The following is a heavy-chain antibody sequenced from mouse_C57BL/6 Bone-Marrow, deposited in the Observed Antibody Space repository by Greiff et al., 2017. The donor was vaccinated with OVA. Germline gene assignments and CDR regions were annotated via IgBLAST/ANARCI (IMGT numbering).Heavy chain of an antibody. V-gene: IGHV2-2*01. CDR1: GFSLTSYG. D-gene: IGHD1-1*01. CDR3: ASLYGSSLYAMDY. Sequence: QVQLQQSGPGLVQPSQRLSIPCTVSGFSLTSYGVNWVRQSPGKGLEWLGVIWSGGSTDSNAAFISRLSISKDNSKSQVFFKMNSLQADDTAIYDCASLYGSSLYAMDYWGQGTSVTVSS. CDR2: IWSGGST. J-gene: IGHJ4*01.